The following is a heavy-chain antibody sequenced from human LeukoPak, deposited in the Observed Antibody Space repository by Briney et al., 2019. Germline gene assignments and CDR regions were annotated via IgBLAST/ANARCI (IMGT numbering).Heavy chain of an antibody. CDR2: IYHSGST. CDR3: ARIAAAGT. D-gene: IGHD6-13*01. CDR1: GGSISSGGYS. Sequence: SQTLSLTCAVSGGSISSGGYSWSWIRQPPGKGLEWIGYIYHSGSTNYNPSLKSRVTISVDTSKNQSSLKLSSVTAADTAVYYCARIAAAGTWGQGTLVTVSS. V-gene: IGHV4-30-2*01. J-gene: IGHJ5*02.